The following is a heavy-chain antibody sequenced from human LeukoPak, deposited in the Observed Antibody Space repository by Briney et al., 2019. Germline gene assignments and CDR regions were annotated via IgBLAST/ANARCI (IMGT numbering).Heavy chain of an antibody. D-gene: IGHD2-15*01. Sequence: GGSLRLSCAASGFTVSSNYMSWVRQAPGKGLEWVSVIYSGGSTYYADSVKGRFTISRDNSKNTLYLQMNSLGVEDTAVYYCAKDRFCSGAGCSDAFDIWGQGTMVTVSS. J-gene: IGHJ3*02. CDR2: IYSGGST. V-gene: IGHV3-66*01. CDR1: GFTVSSNY. CDR3: AKDRFCSGAGCSDAFDI.